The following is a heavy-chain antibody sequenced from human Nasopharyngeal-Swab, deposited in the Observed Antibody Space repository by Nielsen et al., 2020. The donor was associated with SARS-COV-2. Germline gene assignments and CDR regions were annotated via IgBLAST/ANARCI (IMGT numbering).Heavy chain of an antibody. V-gene: IGHV4-59*13. J-gene: IGHJ6*02. CDR3: ARGGTRVAGVYYGMDV. Sequence: SETLSLTCIVSGGSISTYYWSWIRQTPGKGLEWIGHIYYSGSANYNPSLKSRVTFSVDTSKNQFSLNLSSVTAADTAVYYCARGGTRVAGVYYGMDVWGQGTTVTVSS. CDR1: GGSISTYY. CDR2: IYYSGSA. D-gene: IGHD2-15*01.